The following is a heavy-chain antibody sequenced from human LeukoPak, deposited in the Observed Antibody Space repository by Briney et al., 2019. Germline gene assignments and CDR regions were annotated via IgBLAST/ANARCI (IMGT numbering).Heavy chain of an antibody. D-gene: IGHD3-3*01. V-gene: IGHV3-7*03. J-gene: IGHJ4*02. CDR2: IKNDGSET. Sequence: PGGSLRLSCAASGFIFSNTWMAWVRQAPGKGPEWVAYIKNDGSETNYVDSVKGRFTVSRDNVKNSLYLQMNSLRVEDTAVFYCARDQYDTWSRRGNFDSWGQGTLVIVSS. CDR1: GFIFSNTW. CDR3: ARDQYDTWSRRGNFDS.